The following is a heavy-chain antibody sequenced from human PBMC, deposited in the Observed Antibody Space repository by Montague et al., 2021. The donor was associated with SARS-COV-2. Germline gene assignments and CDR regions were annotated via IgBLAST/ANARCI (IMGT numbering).Heavy chain of an antibody. CDR3: ATESLGYCSSTSCYGPHYGMDV. D-gene: IGHD2-2*01. CDR2: IYYSGST. J-gene: IGHJ6*02. Sequence: TLSLTCTVSGGSISSGGYYWSWIRQHPGKGLEWIGYIYYSGSTYYNPSLKSRVTISVDTSKNQFNLKLTSVTAADTAVYYGATESLGYCSSTSCYGPHYGMDVWGQGTTVTVSS. V-gene: IGHV4-31*03. CDR1: GGSISSGGYY.